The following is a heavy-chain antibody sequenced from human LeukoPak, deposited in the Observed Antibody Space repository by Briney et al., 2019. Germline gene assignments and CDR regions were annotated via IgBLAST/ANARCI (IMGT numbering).Heavy chain of an antibody. CDR1: GYTFTSYG. CDR3: ARPSIPLAYCGGDCYSMAVDFDY. D-gene: IGHD2-21*02. J-gene: IGHJ4*02. V-gene: IGHV1-18*01. Sequence: GASVKVSCKASGYTFTSYGISWVRQAPGQGLEWMGWISAYNGNTNYAQKLRGRVTMTTDTSTSTAYMELRSLRSDDTAVYYCARPSIPLAYCGGDCYSMAVDFDYWGQGTLVTVSS. CDR2: ISAYNGNT.